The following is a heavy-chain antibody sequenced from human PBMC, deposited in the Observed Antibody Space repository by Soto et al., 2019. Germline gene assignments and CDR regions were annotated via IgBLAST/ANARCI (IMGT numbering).Heavy chain of an antibody. J-gene: IGHJ4*02. CDR3: AKLYWNPRYFDY. D-gene: IGHD1-1*01. CDR1: GFAFSTVA. Sequence: GGSLRLSCVASGFAFSTVAMTWVRQAPGKGLEWVSSISDNGGNTDYADSVRGRFTLSRDNSKNTLYLQMNHLKAEDTAVYYCAKLYWNPRYFDYWGQGARVTVSS. V-gene: IGHV3-23*01. CDR2: ISDNGGNT.